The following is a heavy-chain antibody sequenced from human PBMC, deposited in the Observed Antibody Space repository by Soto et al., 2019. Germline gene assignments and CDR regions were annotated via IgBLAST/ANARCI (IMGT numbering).Heavy chain of an antibody. CDR1: GGTFSSYA. Sequence: ASVKVSCKASGGTFSSYAISWVRQAPGQGLEWMGGIIPIFGTANYAQKFQGRVTITADESTSTAYMELSSLRSEDTAVYYCARGEYCSSTSCHYYYYGMDVWGQGTTVTVS. D-gene: IGHD2-2*01. V-gene: IGHV1-69*13. CDR2: IIPIFGTA. J-gene: IGHJ6*02. CDR3: ARGEYCSSTSCHYYYYGMDV.